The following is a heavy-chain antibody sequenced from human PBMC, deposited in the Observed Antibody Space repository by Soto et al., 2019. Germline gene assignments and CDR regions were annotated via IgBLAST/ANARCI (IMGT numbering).Heavy chain of an antibody. V-gene: IGHV3-21*01. CDR2: ISSSSSYI. J-gene: IGHJ4*02. D-gene: IGHD4-4*01. CDR1: GFTFSSYS. CDR3: ARERVDSNNS. Sequence: EVQLVESGGGLVKPGGSLRLSCAASGFTFSSYSMNWVRQAPGKGLEWVSSISSSSSYIYYADSVKGRFTXSRDXAKXXXXXXXXXXXXEDTAVYYCARERVDSNNSWGQGTLVTVSS.